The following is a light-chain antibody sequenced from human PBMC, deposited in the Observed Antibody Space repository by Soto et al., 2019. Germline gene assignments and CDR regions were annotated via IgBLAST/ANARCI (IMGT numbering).Light chain of an antibody. CDR3: QQYGSSPFT. CDR2: GAS. Sequence: EIVLTQSPGTLSLSPGERATLSCRASQSVISNYLAWYQQKPGQAPRLLIYGASSRATGIPDRFSGSGSGTDFTLTISRLEPEDFAVYYCQQYGSSPFTFGPGTKVEIK. CDR1: QSVISNY. J-gene: IGKJ3*01. V-gene: IGKV3-20*01.